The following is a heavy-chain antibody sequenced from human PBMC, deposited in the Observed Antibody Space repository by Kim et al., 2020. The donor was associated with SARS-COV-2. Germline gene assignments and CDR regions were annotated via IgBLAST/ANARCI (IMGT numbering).Heavy chain of an antibody. J-gene: IGHJ4*02. CDR2: MNPNSGNT. V-gene: IGHV1-8*01. Sequence: ASVKVSCKASGYTFTSYDINWVRQATGQGLEWMGWMNPNSGNTGYAQKFQGRVTMTRNTSISTAYMELSSLRSEDTAVYYCARGLSPTAWGEYYFDYWGQGTLVTVSS. CDR1: GYTFTSYD. D-gene: IGHD3-16*01. CDR3: ARGLSPTAWGEYYFDY.